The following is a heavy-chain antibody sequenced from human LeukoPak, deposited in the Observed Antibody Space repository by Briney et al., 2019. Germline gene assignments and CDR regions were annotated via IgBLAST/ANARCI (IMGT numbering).Heavy chain of an antibody. V-gene: IGHV1-2*02. D-gene: IGHD5/OR15-5a*01. CDR2: TNPYSGAS. CDR3: ATSSSVTHTRDP. Sequence: ASVKVSCKASGYGFSDVYFNWVRQAPGQGLEWMGWTNPYSGASQYAQRFQGRVSMDASIDTAYLELSLLTSDDTAVYYCATSSSVTHTRDPWGPGTLVTVSS. CDR1: GYGFSDVY. J-gene: IGHJ5*02.